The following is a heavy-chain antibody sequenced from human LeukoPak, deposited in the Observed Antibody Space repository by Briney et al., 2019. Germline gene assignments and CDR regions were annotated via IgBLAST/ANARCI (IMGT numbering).Heavy chain of an antibody. J-gene: IGHJ1*01. CDR2: IPYDGGNK. CDR3: AKDPPLYFDWPEGYFQH. Sequence: GGSLRLSCAASGFTFSSYGMHWVRQAPGKGLEWVAAIPYDGGNKFYADSVKGRFTICRDNSKNKLYVQMNSLRAGDTAVYHCAKDPPLYFDWPEGYFQHWGQGTLVTVSS. CDR1: GFTFSSYG. V-gene: IGHV3-30*18. D-gene: IGHD3-9*01.